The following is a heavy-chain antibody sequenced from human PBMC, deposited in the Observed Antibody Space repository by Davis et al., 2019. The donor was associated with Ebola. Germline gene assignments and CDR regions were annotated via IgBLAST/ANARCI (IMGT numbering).Heavy chain of an antibody. D-gene: IGHD6-19*01. Sequence: ASVKVSCKASGYTFSSYGITWVRQAPGQGLEWMGWISPYNGNKKYAQKLQGRVTMATDTSTSTAYMELRSLRYDDTAVYYCARDHVAVSGAVDYWGQGTLVTVSS. V-gene: IGHV1-18*04. CDR3: ARDHVAVSGAVDY. CDR1: GYTFSSYG. J-gene: IGHJ4*02. CDR2: ISPYNGNK.